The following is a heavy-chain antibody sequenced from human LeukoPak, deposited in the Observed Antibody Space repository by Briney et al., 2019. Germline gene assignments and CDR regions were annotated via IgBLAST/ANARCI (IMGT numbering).Heavy chain of an antibody. V-gene: IGHV1-24*01. CDR3: AAGGIYSLLDY. CDR2: FDPGAGEI. D-gene: IGHD3-10*01. J-gene: IGHJ4*02. CDR1: GDTLSELT. Sequence: ASVKISCKVSGDTLSELTMHWVRQAPGKGLEWMGGFDPGAGEILYAQQFQGRVTMTEDTSTDTAYMELTSLRSEDSGVYFCAAGGIYSLLDYWGQGTLVTVSS.